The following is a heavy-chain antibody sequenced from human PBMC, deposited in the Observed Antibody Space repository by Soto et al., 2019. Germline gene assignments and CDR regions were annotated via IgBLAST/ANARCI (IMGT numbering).Heavy chain of an antibody. D-gene: IGHD3-10*01. CDR2: ISYDGSNK. V-gene: IGHV3-30-3*01. CDR3: AREGGGSGSYNLYNWFDP. CDR1: GFTSSSYA. Sequence: GGSLRLSCAASGFTSSSYAMHWVRQAPGKGLEWVAVISYDGSNKYYADSVKGRFTISRDNSKNTLYLQMNSLRAEDTAVYYCAREGGGSGSYNLYNWFDPWGQGTLVTVSS. J-gene: IGHJ5*02.